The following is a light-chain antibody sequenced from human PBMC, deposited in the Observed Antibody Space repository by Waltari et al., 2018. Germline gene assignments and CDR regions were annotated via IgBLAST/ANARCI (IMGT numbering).Light chain of an antibody. V-gene: IGLV1-47*01. J-gene: IGLJ2*01. Sequence: QSVLTQPPSASGTPGQRVTISCSGSSSNIGSNYVYWYLHLPGTAPKLLIYRNNQRPSGVPDRFSGSKSGTSAALAISELRSEDEADYYCAAWDDSLSGVVFGGGTKLTVL. CDR3: AAWDDSLSGVV. CDR2: RNN. CDR1: SSNIGSNY.